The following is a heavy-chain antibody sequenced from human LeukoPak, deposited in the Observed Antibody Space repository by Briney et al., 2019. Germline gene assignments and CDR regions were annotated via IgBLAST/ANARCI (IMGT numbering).Heavy chain of an antibody. CDR3: ARDLAWGAFDY. Sequence: GGSLRLSCLASKFTFNNYAMTWVRQAPGKGLEWVSAISGSGGSTYYADSVKGRFTISRDNSKNTLYLQMNSLRVEDTAVYYCARDLAWGAFDYWGQGTLVSVSS. CDR2: ISGSGGST. D-gene: IGHD7-27*01. CDR1: KFTFNNYA. J-gene: IGHJ4*02. V-gene: IGHV3-23*01.